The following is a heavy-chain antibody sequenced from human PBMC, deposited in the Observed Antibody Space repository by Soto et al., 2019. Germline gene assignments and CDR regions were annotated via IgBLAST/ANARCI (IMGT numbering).Heavy chain of an antibody. D-gene: IGHD6-19*01. CDR3: ASARIAVAGRYFDY. J-gene: IGHJ4*02. CDR2: IYHSGST. V-gene: IGHV4-4*02. Sequence: LSLTCAVSGGSISSSNWWSWVRQPPGKGLEWIGEIYHSGSTNYNPSLKSRVTISVDKSKNQFSLKLSSVTAADTAVYYCASARIAVAGRYFDYWGQGTLVTVSS. CDR1: GGSISSSNW.